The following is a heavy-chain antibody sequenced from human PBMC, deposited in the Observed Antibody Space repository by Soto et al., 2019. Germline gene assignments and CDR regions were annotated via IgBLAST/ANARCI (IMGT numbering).Heavy chain of an antibody. CDR2: IHAGNGNT. J-gene: IGHJ5*02. CDR1: GYTFTTYA. V-gene: IGHV1-3*01. Sequence: ASVKVSCKASGYTFTTYAIHWVRQAPGHRPEWMGWIHAGNGNTKYSQNLQGRVTISRDTSASTAYMELSSLRSEDTAVYYCATGYCNNGVCYTVCFDPWGQGTLVTVS. CDR3: ATGYCNNGVCYTVCFDP. D-gene: IGHD2-8*01.